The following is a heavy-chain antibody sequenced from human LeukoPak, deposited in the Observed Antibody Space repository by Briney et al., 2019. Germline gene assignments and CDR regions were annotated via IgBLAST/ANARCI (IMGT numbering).Heavy chain of an antibody. CDR1: GGTLSSYA. V-gene: IGHV7-4-1*02. D-gene: IGHD6-13*01. CDR2: INTNTGNP. J-gene: IGHJ5*02. CDR3: ARITAAGTWLWFDP. Sequence: ASVKVSCKTSGGTLSSYAISWVRQALGQGLEWMGWINTNTGNPTYAQGFTGRFVFSLDTSVSTAYLQISSLKAEDTAVYYCARITAAGTWLWFDPWGQGTLVTVSS.